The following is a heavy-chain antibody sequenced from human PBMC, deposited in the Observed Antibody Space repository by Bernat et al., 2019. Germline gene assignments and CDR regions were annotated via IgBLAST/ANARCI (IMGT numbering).Heavy chain of an antibody. CDR1: GFTFSDFS. J-gene: IGHJ5*02. CDR3: AGVPADTLRRNWFDP. CDR2: ISRISSHI. Sequence: EMQLVESGGGLVKPGGSLRLSCTASGFTFSDFSMNWVRQAPGKGPEWLSYISRISSHIYYADSVKGRFTISRDNAKSTLYLQMNSLTVDDTAVYYCAGVPADTLRRNWFDPWGQGTLVTVSS. V-gene: IGHV3-21*05.